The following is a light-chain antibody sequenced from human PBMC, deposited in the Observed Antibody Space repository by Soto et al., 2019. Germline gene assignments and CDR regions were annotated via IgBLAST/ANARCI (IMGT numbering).Light chain of an antibody. V-gene: IGLV2-23*01. CDR3: CSYAGTSTWV. J-gene: IGLJ3*02. CDR2: EDN. CDR1: ASDVGSYDL. Sequence: QSALTQPASVSGSPRQSITISCTGTASDVGSYDLVSWYQHHPGKVPKLIIYEDNKRPSGISDRFSGSKSGNTASLTISGLQAADEATYHCCSYAGTSTWVFGGGTKVTVL.